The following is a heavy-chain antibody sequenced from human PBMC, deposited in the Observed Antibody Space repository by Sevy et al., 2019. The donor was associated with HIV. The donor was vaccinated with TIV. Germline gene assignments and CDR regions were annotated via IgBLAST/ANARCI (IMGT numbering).Heavy chain of an antibody. CDR2: ICNSGNT. J-gene: IGHJ4*02. CDR3: ARREMDYDSSGYFAF. Sequence: SETLSLTCTVSGGSFNSGKYCWTWIRQPPGKGLEWIGSICNSGNTYYKSSPKTRVTISVEKSKNQFSLKLTSVTAADTAVYYCARREMDYDSSGYFAFWGQGTLVTVSS. D-gene: IGHD3-22*01. V-gene: IGHV4-39*01. CDR1: GGSFNSGKYC.